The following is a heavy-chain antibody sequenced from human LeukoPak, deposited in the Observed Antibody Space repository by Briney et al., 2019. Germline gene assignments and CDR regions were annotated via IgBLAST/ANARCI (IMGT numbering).Heavy chain of an antibody. Sequence: PGGSLRLSCGASGFRFSSYAMSWVRQSPGKGLEWVSAIDNSGDYTYYADSLKGRFAISRDYSKNTLYLQMNSLRAEDTALYYCAKETMAVGGTRDSWGQGTLVIVSS. V-gene: IGHV3-23*01. CDR2: IDNSGDYT. J-gene: IGHJ4*02. CDR3: AKETMAVGGTRDS. CDR1: GFRFSSYA. D-gene: IGHD6-19*01.